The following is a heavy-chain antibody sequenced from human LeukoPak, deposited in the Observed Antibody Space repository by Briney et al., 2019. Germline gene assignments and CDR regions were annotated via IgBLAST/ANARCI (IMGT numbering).Heavy chain of an antibody. CDR2: ITHTGST. CDR1: GGSFSGYY. J-gene: IGHJ4*02. D-gene: IGHD3-16*01. CDR3: ARLIPNNFDS. Sequence: SETLSLTCTVYGGSFSGYYWSWIRQPPGKGLEWIGEITHTGSTNYNPSLKSRVTISVDTSKNQFSLNLSSVTAADTAVYYCARLIPNNFDSWGQGTLVTVSS. V-gene: IGHV4-34*01.